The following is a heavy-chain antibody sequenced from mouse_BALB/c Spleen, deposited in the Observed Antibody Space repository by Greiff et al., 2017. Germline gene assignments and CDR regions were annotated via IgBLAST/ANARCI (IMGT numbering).Heavy chain of an antibody. CDR1: GFTFSSFG. CDR3: ARSEMDY. J-gene: IGHJ4*01. Sequence: EVHLVESGGGLVQPGGSRKLSCAASGFTFSSFGMHWVRQAPEKGLEWVAYISSGSSTIYYADTVKGRFTISRDNPKNTLFLQMTSLRSEDTAMYYCARSEMDYWGQGTSVTVSA. V-gene: IGHV5-17*02. CDR2: ISSGSSTI.